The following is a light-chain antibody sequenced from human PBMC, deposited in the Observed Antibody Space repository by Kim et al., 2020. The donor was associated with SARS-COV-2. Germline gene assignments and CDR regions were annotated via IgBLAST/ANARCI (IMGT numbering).Light chain of an antibody. J-gene: IGKJ1*01. CDR2: AAS. CDR3: QQCSNSPVT. V-gene: IGKV3-20*01. Sequence: EIVLTQSPGTLSLSPGERTTLSCRASQSVSSNYLAWYQQKPGQAPRLLIYAASSRATGIPDRFSGSGSATDFTLTISRLEAEDLAVYYCQQCSNSPVTFGQGTKVEIK. CDR1: QSVSSNY.